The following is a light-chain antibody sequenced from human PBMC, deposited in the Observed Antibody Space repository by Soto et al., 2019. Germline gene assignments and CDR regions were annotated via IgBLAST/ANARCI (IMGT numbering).Light chain of an antibody. CDR2: DAS. V-gene: IGKV3-20*01. CDR3: QQYGSSLRT. Sequence: EILMTQSPDTLSVSPGESATLXXRASQRVYSNLAWYQQRPGQAPGIXIYDASSRATGIPDRFSGSGSGTDFTLTISRLEPEDFAVYYCQQYGSSLRTFGQGTKVDIK. J-gene: IGKJ1*01. CDR1: QRVYSN.